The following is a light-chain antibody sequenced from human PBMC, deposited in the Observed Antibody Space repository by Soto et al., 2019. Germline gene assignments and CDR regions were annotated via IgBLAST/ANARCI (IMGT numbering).Light chain of an antibody. CDR1: QGINKY. CDR2: AAS. CDR3: QHLNSYPIT. V-gene: IGKV1-9*01. Sequence: DIQLTQSPSFLSASVGDRVTITCRASQGINKYLGWYQQKPGKAPKLLIYAASTLQSGVPSRFSGSGSGTEFTLTISSLQPEDFATYYCQHLNSYPITFGPGTKVDI. J-gene: IGKJ3*01.